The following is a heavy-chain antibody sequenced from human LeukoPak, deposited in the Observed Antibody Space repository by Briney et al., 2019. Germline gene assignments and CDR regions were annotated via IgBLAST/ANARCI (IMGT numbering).Heavy chain of an antibody. V-gene: IGHV4-61*09. Sequence: SETLSLTCTVSGGSISSGSYYWSWIRQPAGKGLEWIGHIYTSGSTNYNPSLKSRVTISVDTSKNQFSLKLSSVTAADTAVYYCARGPPPGYYYYYYMDAWGKGTTVTISS. CDR2: IYTSGST. CDR1: GGSISSGSYY. J-gene: IGHJ6*03. CDR3: ARGPPPGYYYYYYMDA.